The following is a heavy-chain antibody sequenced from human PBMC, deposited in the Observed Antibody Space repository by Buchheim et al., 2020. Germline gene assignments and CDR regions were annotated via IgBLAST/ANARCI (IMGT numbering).Heavy chain of an antibody. D-gene: IGHD3-16*02. CDR3: ARVRFGDSIWGTYRYRDV. Sequence: QVQLVESGGGVVQPGRSLRLSCVASGFIFTSYGMHWVRQAPGKGLEWVALIWFDGSNKYSADSVKGRFTISRDISKNTLYLQMNGLRAEDTAVYYCARVRFGDSIWGTYRYRDVWGQGT. CDR2: IWFDGSNK. CDR1: GFIFTSYG. V-gene: IGHV3-33*01. J-gene: IGHJ6*02.